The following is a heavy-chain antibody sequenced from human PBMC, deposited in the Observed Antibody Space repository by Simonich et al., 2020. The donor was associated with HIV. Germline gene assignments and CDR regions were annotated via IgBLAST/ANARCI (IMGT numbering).Heavy chain of an antibody. Sequence: QVQLVESGGGVVQPGRSLRLSCAASGFTFSSYSMHWVLQAPGKGLEGVAVKSYDGSNKYYADSVKGRFTISRDNSKNTLYLQMNSLRAEDTAVYYCASGGSISSVWADDYWGQGTLVTVSS. CDR3: ASGGSISSVWADDY. V-gene: IGHV3-30*07. CDR1: GFTFSSYS. CDR2: KSYDGSNK. D-gene: IGHD3-16*01. J-gene: IGHJ4*02.